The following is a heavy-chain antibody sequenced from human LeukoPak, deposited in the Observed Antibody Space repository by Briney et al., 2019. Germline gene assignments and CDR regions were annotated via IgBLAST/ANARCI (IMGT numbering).Heavy chain of an antibody. V-gene: IGHV4-59*12. D-gene: IGHD3-10*01. Sequence: TSETLSLTCTVSGGSMESYYWSWLRQPPGEGPEWIGYITYSGGTNYNPSLKSRVTMSVDTSKNQFSLKLSSVTAADTAVYYCAREVLLWFGDRPHWFDPWGQGTLVTVSS. J-gene: IGHJ5*02. CDR2: ITYSGGT. CDR1: GGSMESYY. CDR3: AREVLLWFGDRPHWFDP.